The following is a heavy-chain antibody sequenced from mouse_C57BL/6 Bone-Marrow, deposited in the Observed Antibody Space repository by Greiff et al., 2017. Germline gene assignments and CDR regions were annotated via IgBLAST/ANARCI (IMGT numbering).Heavy chain of an antibody. CDR3: ARRPLYGSSYLYAMDY. V-gene: IGHV1-82*01. CDR1: GYAFSSSW. CDR2: IYPGDGDT. Sequence: VQLQQSGPELVKPGASVKISCKASGYAFSSSWMNWVKQRPGKGLEWIGRIYPGDGDTNYNGKFKGKATLTADKSSSTAYMQLSSLTSEDSAVYCFARRPLYGSSYLYAMDYWGQGTSVTVSS. J-gene: IGHJ4*01. D-gene: IGHD1-1*01.